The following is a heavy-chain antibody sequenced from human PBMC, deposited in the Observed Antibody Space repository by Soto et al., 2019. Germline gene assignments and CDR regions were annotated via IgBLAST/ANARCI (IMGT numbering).Heavy chain of an antibody. CDR3: AKDQSPPPEQWLVLGDWFDP. CDR2: ISGSGGST. V-gene: IGHV3-23*01. CDR1: GFTFSSYA. Sequence: EVQLLESGGGLVQPGGSLRLSCAASGFTFSSYAMSWVRQAPGKGLEWVSAISGSGGSTYYADSVKGRFTISRDNSKNTLYLQMNSLRAEDTAVYYCAKDQSPPPEQWLVLGDWFDPWGQGTLVTVSS. D-gene: IGHD6-19*01. J-gene: IGHJ5*02.